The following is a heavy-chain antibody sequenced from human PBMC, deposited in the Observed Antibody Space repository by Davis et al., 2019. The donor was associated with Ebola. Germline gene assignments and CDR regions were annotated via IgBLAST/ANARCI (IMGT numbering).Heavy chain of an antibody. V-gene: IGHV6-1*01. CDR3: VRGWGRSGLDV. CDR1: GDSVAGGSGG. CDR2: TYYKSKWYD. Sequence: PSETLSLTCAISGDSVAGGSGGWNWIRQSPSRGLEWLGRTYYKSKWYDDYAASVKSRITINPDTSKNQFTLQLNSVTPEDTAVYYCVRGWGRSGLDVWGQGTTVTVSS. J-gene: IGHJ6*02. D-gene: IGHD3-16*01.